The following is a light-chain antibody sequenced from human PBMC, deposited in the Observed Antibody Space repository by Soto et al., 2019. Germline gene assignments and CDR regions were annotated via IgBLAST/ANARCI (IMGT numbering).Light chain of an antibody. V-gene: IGLV1-47*01. Sequence: QSVLTQPPSASGTPGQRVTISCSGSSSNIGSNSVYWYQQFPGTAPKLLIYRNNRRPSGVPDRFSGSKSGTSASLAISGLRSEDEADYYCGSWDSSLSAYVFGTGTKVTVL. CDR2: RNN. CDR3: GSWDSSLSAYV. CDR1: SSNIGSNS. J-gene: IGLJ1*01.